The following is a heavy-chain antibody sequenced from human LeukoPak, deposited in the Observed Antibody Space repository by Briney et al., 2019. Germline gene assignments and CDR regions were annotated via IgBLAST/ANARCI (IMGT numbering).Heavy chain of an antibody. Sequence: GGSLRLSCAASGFTFSSYSMNWVRQAPGKGLEWVSSISSSSSYIYYADSVKGRFTISRDNAKNSLYLQMNSLRAEDTAVYYCARVAGVRDGYIVDYWGQGALVMVSS. V-gene: IGHV3-21*01. CDR3: ARVAGVRDGYIVDY. J-gene: IGHJ4*02. D-gene: IGHD5-24*01. CDR1: GFTFSSYS. CDR2: ISSSSSYI.